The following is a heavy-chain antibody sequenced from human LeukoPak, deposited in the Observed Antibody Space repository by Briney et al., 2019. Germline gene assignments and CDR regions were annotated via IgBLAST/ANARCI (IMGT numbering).Heavy chain of an antibody. CDR2: SSSSSSTI. CDR3: ARGASFDN. Sequence: GGSLRHFCAASGFTFSSYSMNWVRQAPGKGLEWVSYSSSSSSTIYYPDSLNGRFTISRDNAKNSLYLQMNSLRAEDTAVYYCARGASFDNWGQGTLVTVSS. V-gene: IGHV3-48*01. J-gene: IGHJ4*03. CDR1: GFTFSSYS.